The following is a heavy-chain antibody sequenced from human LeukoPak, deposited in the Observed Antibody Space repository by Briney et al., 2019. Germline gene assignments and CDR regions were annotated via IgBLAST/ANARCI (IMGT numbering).Heavy chain of an antibody. CDR2: IKSRSDGGAI. CDR1: GFTFSSYA. Sequence: PGGSLRLSCAASGFTFSSYAMSWVRQAPGKGLEWVGRIKSRSDGGAIDYAAPVKGRFIISTDDSRNTFYLQMNSLKTEDTATYFCTTICGGDCSPNHWGPGTLVTVSS. D-gene: IGHD2-21*02. J-gene: IGHJ5*02. CDR3: TTICGGDCSPNH. V-gene: IGHV3-15*01.